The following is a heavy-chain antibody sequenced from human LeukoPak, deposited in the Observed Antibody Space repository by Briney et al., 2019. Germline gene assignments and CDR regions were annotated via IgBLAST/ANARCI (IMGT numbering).Heavy chain of an antibody. V-gene: IGHV3-23*01. Sequence: GGSLRLSCVASGFTFSNSGMSWVRQAPGKGLEWVSSINGGGDTTYYADSVRGRFTISRDNSKNTLFLQMNSLRAEDTAVYYCARVGSYAYYFDYWGQGTLVTVSS. CDR2: INGGGDTT. D-gene: IGHD1-26*01. J-gene: IGHJ4*02. CDR3: ARVGSYAYYFDY. CDR1: GFTFSNSG.